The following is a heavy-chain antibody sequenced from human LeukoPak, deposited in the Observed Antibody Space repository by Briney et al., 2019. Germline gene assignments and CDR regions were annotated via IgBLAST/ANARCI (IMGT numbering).Heavy chain of an antibody. CDR1: GFTFNNYG. V-gene: IGHV3-33*01. Sequence: PGGSLRLSCAASGFTFNNYGMHWVRQAPGKGLEWVAVIWYDGSNKYYADSVKGRFTISRANSKNTLYLQMNSLRAEDTAMYYCARDSSGWSHDAFDIWGQGSMVTVSS. CDR3: ARDSSGWSHDAFDI. D-gene: IGHD6-19*01. J-gene: IGHJ3*02. CDR2: IWYDGSNK.